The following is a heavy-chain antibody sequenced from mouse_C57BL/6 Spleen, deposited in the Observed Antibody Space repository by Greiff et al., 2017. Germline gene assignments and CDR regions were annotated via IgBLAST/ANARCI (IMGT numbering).Heavy chain of an antibody. CDR3: ARWLPYFDY. CDR2: IDPSDSYT. Sequence: QVQLQQPGAELVKPGASVKLSCKASGYTFTSYWMQWVKQRPGQGLEWIGEIDPSDSYTNYNQKFKGKATLTVDTSSSTAYMQLSSLTSEDSAVYYCARWLPYFDYWGQGTTRTVSS. V-gene: IGHV1-50*01. CDR1: GYTFTSYW. J-gene: IGHJ2*01. D-gene: IGHD2-2*01.